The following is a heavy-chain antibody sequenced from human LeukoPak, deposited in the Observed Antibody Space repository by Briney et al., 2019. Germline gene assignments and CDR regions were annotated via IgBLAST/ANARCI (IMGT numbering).Heavy chain of an antibody. CDR1: AGSISSSNYY. CDR2: FSYSGST. V-gene: IGHV4-39*01. Sequence: PSETLSLTCAVSAGSISSSNYYWGWIRQPPGKGLEWIGSFSYSGSTFYNPSLKSPVTRSVVTSKNQFSLKLRSVTAADTAVYYCARQSRDGYNYRFDYWGQGTLVTGSS. J-gene: IGHJ4*02. CDR3: ARQSRDGYNYRFDY. D-gene: IGHD5-24*01.